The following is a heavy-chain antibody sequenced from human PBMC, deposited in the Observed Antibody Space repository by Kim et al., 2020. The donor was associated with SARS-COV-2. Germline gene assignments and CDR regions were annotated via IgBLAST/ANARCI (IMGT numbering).Heavy chain of an antibody. V-gene: IGHV3-33*05. CDR2: VSHDGKWD. D-gene: IGHD5-12*01. CDR3: VRDLTSGYGDY. J-gene: IGHJ4*02. CDR1: GFSFGVYG. Sequence: GRSLRLSCAASGFSFGVYGMHWVRQAPGKGLEWLSVVSHDGKWDNYADSVKGRFTISRDNSQNTLYLQMNSLRPDDTAAYYCVRDLTSGYGDYWGQGTLVTVSS.